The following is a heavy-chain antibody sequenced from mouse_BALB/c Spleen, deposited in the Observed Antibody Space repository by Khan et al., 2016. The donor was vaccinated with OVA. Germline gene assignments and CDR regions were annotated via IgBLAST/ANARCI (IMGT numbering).Heavy chain of an antibody. V-gene: IGHV14-3*02. CDR3: AHSLLLYAMDY. Sequence: VQLQQPGAEFVKPGASVKLSCTASGFNIKDTYIHWVTQRPEQGLEWIGRIDPANGKTNYDPKFQGKSTITADTSSNTAYLHLSSLTSEDTVVYYCAHSLLLYAMDYWGQGTSVTVSS. J-gene: IGHJ4*01. CDR1: GFNIKDTY. CDR2: IDPANGKT. D-gene: IGHD1-2*01.